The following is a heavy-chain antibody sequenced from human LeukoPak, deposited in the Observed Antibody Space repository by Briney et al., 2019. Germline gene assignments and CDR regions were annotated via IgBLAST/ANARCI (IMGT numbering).Heavy chain of an antibody. J-gene: IGHJ4*02. CDR3: ARGRYSRYFDY. Sequence: GGSLRLSCVASGFTFSRYWMHWVRQAPGKGLVWVSRINSDGSRTNYADSVKGRFTISRDNAKNTLYLQMNSLRAEDTAVYYCARGRYSRYFDYWGQGTLVTVSS. CDR1: GFTFSRYW. CDR2: INSDGSRT. V-gene: IGHV3-74*01. D-gene: IGHD6-13*01.